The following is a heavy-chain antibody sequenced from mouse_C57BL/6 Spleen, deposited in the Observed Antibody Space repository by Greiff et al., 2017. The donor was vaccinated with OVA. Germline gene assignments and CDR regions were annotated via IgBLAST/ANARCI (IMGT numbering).Heavy chain of an antibody. D-gene: IGHD3-2*02. V-gene: IGHV1-77*01. Sequence: QVQLQQSGAELVKPGASVKISCKASGFTFTDYYINWVQQRPGQGLEWIGKIGPGSGSTYYNEKFTGKATLTADKSSSTAYMQLSSRTSEDSAVYFCARWDSSAPYAMDYWGQGTSVTVSS. CDR3: ARWDSSAPYAMDY. CDR1: GFTFTDYY. J-gene: IGHJ4*01. CDR2: IGPGSGST.